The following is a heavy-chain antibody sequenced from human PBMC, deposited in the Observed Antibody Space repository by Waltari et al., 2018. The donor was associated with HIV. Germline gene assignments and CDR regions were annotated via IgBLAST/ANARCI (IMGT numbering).Heavy chain of an antibody. J-gene: IGHJ3*02. CDR2: ISYDGSNK. D-gene: IGHD3-22*01. CDR1: GLTLSSYV. Sequence: QVQLVVSGGGVVQPGMSLSLSCAASGLTLSSYVMHWGRQAPGKGLEWVAVISYDGSNKYYADSVKGRFTISRDNSKNTLYLQMNSLRAEDTAVYYCARDQTMTRAFDIWGQGTMVTVSS. CDR3: ARDQTMTRAFDI. V-gene: IGHV3-30*01.